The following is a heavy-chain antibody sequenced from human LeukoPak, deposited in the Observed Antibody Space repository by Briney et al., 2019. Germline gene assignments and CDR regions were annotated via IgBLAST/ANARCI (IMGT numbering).Heavy chain of an antibody. D-gene: IGHD2-2*01. CDR1: GGSITNYY. CDR2: IYYSGST. V-gene: IGHV4-59*01. CDR3: AREGYCSSTSCYERAFDI. Sequence: SETLSLTCAVSGGSITNYYWSWIRQPPGKGLEWIGYIYYSGSTNYNPSLKSRVTISVDTSKNQFSLKLSSVTAADTAVYYCAREGYCSSTSCYERAFDIWGQGTMVTVSS. J-gene: IGHJ3*02.